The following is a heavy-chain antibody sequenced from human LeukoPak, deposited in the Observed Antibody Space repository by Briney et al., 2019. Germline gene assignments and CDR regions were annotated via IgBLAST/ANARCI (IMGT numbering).Heavy chain of an antibody. CDR1: GFTSSIYT. J-gene: IGHJ4*02. D-gene: IGHD6-19*01. Sequence: GSLRLSCAASGFTSSIYTMNWVRQAPGKGLEWVSSISSSSSYIYFADSVKGRFTSSRDNAKNSLYLQMNSLRAEDTAVYYCARDRDGSGWHDYWGQGTLVTVSS. CDR3: ARDRDGSGWHDY. V-gene: IGHV3-21*01. CDR2: ISSSSSYI.